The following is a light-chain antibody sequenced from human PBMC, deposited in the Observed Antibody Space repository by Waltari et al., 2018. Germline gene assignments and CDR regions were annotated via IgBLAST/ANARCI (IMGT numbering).Light chain of an antibody. Sequence: QSALTQPASVSGSPGQSITISCTGTSSDVGVYNYVSWYQQHPGKAPKLMIYEVSNRPSGVSNRFSGSKSGNTASLTSSGLQAEDEADYYCSSYTSSSTSPVFGGGTKLTVL. J-gene: IGLJ3*02. CDR3: SSYTSSSTSPV. CDR2: EVS. CDR1: SSDVGVYNY. V-gene: IGLV2-14*01.